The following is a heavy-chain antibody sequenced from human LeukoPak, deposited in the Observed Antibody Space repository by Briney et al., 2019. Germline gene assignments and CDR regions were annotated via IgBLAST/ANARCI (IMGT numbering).Heavy chain of an antibody. V-gene: IGHV3-23*01. J-gene: IGHJ6*02. CDR3: AKVGRYYYGMDV. D-gene: IGHD3-10*01. CDR2: ISGNGGST. CDR1: GFTFSSYA. Sequence: GGSLRLSCAASGFTFSSYAMSWVRQAPGKGLEWVSAISGNGGSTYYADSVKGRFTISRDNSKNTLYLQMNSLRAEDTAVYYCAKVGRYYYGMDVWGQGTTVTVSS.